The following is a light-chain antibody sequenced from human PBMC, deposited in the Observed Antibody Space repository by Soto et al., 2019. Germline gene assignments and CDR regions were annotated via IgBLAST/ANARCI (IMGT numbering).Light chain of an antibody. CDR2: AAY. V-gene: IGKV3-20*01. CDR1: QSVAGTY. J-gene: IGKJ5*01. Sequence: EVVFAQAPGTLSLSPGEGATLSCRTSQSVAGTYLAWYQHKPGRAPRLMFYAAYRRATGIPDRFSGSGSGTDFTLTISRLEPEDFAVYYCQQHGSSRTVTCGGGTRLEIK. CDR3: QQHGSSRTVT.